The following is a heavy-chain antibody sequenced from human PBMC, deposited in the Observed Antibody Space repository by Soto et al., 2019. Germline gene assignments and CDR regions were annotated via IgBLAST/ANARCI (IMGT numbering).Heavy chain of an antibody. D-gene: IGHD3-3*01. CDR3: ARGVPSDDDFWSGCLDW. CDR1: GASISSGDYY. J-gene: IGHJ4*02. Sequence: KPSETLSLTCTVSGASISSGDYYWSWIRQSPGKGLEWIGFIYYTGSTYYNPSLKSRLSISQDTSNNQFSLKLSSVTAADTAVYFCARGVPSDDDFWSGCLDWWGQGTLVTVSS. V-gene: IGHV4-30-4*01. CDR2: IYYTGST.